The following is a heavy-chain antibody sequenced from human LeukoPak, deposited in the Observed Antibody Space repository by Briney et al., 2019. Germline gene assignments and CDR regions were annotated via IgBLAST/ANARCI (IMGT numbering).Heavy chain of an antibody. Sequence: PSETLSLTCTVSGGSISSYYWSWIRQPPGKGLEWIGYIYYSGSTNYNPSLKSRVTISVDTSKNQFSLKLSSVTAADTAVYYCARDRGASPDNITGYYDYFDYWGQGTLVTVFS. CDR1: GGSISSYY. CDR3: ARDRGASPDNITGYYDYFDY. V-gene: IGHV4-59*01. D-gene: IGHD3-9*01. J-gene: IGHJ4*02. CDR2: IYYSGST.